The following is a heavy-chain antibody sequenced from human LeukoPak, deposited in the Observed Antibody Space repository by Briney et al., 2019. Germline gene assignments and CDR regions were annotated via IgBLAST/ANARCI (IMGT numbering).Heavy chain of an antibody. CDR3: ARNNGMDV. CDR2: VNRDGSET. J-gene: IGHJ6*02. Sequence: GGSLRLSCAASGFALSSHWMTWVRQVPGRGPEWVANVNRDGSETYYQDSVRGRFTISKDNAKNSLYLQMNSLRAEDTALYHCARNNGMDVWGQGTTVIVSS. V-gene: IGHV3-7*03. CDR1: GFALSSHW.